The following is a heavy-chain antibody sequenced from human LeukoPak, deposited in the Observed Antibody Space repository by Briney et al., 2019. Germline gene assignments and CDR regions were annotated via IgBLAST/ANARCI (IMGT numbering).Heavy chain of an antibody. CDR1: GFTFSIYW. Sequence: GGSLRLSCAASGFTFSIYWMSWVRQAPGKGLEWVANIKTDGSEKRYVDSVKGRFTISRDNAKNSLYLQMNSLRAEDTAVYYCVRGARVTVTPPRYYFDYWGQGTLVTVSS. CDR2: IKTDGSEK. CDR3: VRGARVTVTPPRYYFDY. D-gene: IGHD2-21*02. J-gene: IGHJ4*02. V-gene: IGHV3-7*01.